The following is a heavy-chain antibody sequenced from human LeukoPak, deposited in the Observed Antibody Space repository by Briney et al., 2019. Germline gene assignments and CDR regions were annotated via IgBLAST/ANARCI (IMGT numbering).Heavy chain of an antibody. V-gene: IGHV3-21*01. Sequence: RGSLRLSCAASGFTFSSYSMNWVRQAPGKGLEWVSSISSSSSYIYYADSVKGRFTISRDNAKNSLYLQMNSLRAEDTAVYYCARDGATMIVVVTSYYMDVWGKGTTVTVSS. CDR2: ISSSSSYI. CDR1: GFTFSSYS. J-gene: IGHJ6*03. D-gene: IGHD3-22*01. CDR3: ARDGATMIVVVTSYYMDV.